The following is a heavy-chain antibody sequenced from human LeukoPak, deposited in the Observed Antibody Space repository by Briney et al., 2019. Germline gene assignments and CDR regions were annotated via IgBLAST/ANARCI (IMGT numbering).Heavy chain of an antibody. V-gene: IGHV1-2*04. CDR1: GYTFTGYY. CDR2: INPNSGGT. Sequence: ASVKVSCKASGYTFTGYYMHWVRQAPGQGLEWMGWINPNSGGTNYAQKFQGWVTMTRDTSISTAYMELSRLRSDDTAVYYCARSCEGLTCYSDYWGQGTLVTVSS. D-gene: IGHD2-15*01. CDR3: ARSCEGLTCYSDY. J-gene: IGHJ4*02.